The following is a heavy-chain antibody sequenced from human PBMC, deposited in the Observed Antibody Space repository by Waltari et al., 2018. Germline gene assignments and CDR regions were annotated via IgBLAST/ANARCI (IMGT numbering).Heavy chain of an antibody. CDR3: ARSYLPNYYGSGSYYNFRWFDP. J-gene: IGHJ5*02. CDR2: IYYSGST. V-gene: IGHV4-31*03. Sequence: QVQLQESGPGLVKPSQTLSLTCTVSGGSISSGGYYWIWIRQHPGKGLEWIGYIYYSGSTYYNPSLKSRVTISVDTSKNQFSLKLSSVTAADTAVYYCARSYLPNYYGSGSYYNFRWFDPWGQGTLVTVSS. CDR1: GGSISSGGYY. D-gene: IGHD3-10*01.